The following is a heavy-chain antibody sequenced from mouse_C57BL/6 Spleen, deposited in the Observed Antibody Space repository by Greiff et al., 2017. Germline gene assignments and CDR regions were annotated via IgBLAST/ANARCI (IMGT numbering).Heavy chain of an antibody. CDR3: AREKAYGCYDAMDY. CDR1: GYTFTSYW. J-gene: IGHJ4*01. D-gene: IGHD2-2*01. Sequence: QVQLQQPGAELVKPGASVKLSCKASGYTFTSYWMHWVKQRPGQGLEWIGMIHPNSGSTNYNEKFKSKATLTVDKSSSTAYMPLSSLTSEDSAVYYCAREKAYGCYDAMDYWGQGTSVTVSS. CDR2: IHPNSGST. V-gene: IGHV1-64*01.